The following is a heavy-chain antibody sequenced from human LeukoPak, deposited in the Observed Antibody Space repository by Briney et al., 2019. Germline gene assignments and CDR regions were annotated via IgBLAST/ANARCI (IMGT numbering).Heavy chain of an antibody. V-gene: IGHV1-46*01. CDR1: GYTFINYY. CDR3: ARGAGGEYDY. CDR2: FNPSGGST. D-gene: IGHD1-26*01. Sequence: ASVKVSCKASGYTFINYYMHWVRQAPGQGLEWMGIFNPSGGSTSYAQKFQGRVTMTSDTSTSTAYMELSSLRSEDTAVYYCARGAGGEYDYWGQGTLVTVSS. J-gene: IGHJ4*02.